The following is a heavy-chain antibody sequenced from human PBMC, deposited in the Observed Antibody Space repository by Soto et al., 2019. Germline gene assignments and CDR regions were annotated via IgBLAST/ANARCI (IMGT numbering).Heavy chain of an antibody. V-gene: IGHV1-18*01. CDR1: GYTFTRYG. CDR2: INTYNGNT. CDR3: AMVDVYVAPSPQDV. D-gene: IGHD3-16*01. Sequence: QVQLVQSGAEVKNPGASVKVSCKASGYTFTRYGIVWARQAPGQGLDWMGWINTYNGNTNYAQKVQGRVTLTTDTSTSTASMELRSLRSNDTAIYDCAMVDVYVAPSPQDVWGQGTTVIVSS. J-gene: IGHJ6*02.